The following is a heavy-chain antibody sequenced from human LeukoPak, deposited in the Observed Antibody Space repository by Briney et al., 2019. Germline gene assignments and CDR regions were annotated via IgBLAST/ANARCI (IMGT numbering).Heavy chain of an antibody. CDR3: ARYSGYAIDY. D-gene: IGHD5-12*01. CDR1: GRSISSYY. CDR2: IYYSGST. Sequence: SETLSLTCTVSGRSISSYYWSWIRQPPGEGLELIGYIYYSGSTNYNSSLKSRVTISVDTSKNQYSLKLSSVTAADTAVYYCARYSGYAIDYWGQGTLVSVAS. V-gene: IGHV4-59*01. J-gene: IGHJ4*02.